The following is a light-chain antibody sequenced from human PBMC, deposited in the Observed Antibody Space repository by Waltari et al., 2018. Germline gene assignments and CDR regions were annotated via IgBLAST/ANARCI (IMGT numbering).Light chain of an antibody. V-gene: IGKV1-39*01. Sequence: DIQMTQSPSSLTAYVCDRVTITCRTSQSIDNYLNWYQHKPGKAPKLLIYAASNLESGVPSRFSGRGSGTEFTLTISSLQPGDFATYYCQQSYSSPPVTFGPGTKVDVK. CDR3: QQSYSSPPVT. J-gene: IGKJ3*01. CDR1: QSIDNY. CDR2: AAS.